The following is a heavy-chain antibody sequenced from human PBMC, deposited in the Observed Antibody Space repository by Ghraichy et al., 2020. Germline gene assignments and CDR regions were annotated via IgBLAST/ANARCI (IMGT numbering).Heavy chain of an antibody. CDR1: GGSISSGDYY. D-gene: IGHD3-22*01. V-gene: IGHV4-30-4*01. CDR2: IFYSGST. Sequence: SETLSLTCTVSGGSISSGDYYWSSIRQPPGKGLEWIGYIFYSGSTYYNPSLKSRVTISVDTSKNQFSLKLSSVTAADTAVYYCARGPHRHYDISGFYFDSWGLGTLVTVSS. CDR3: ARGPHRHYDISGFYFDS. J-gene: IGHJ4*02.